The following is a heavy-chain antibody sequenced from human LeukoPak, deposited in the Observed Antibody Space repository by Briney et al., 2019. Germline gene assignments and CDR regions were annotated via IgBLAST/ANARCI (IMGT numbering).Heavy chain of an antibody. CDR3: ARERDDYNFFDY. Sequence: GGSLRLSCAASGFTFSSYSMNWVRQAPGKGLEWVSSISSSSSYIYYADSVKGRFTISRDNAKNSLYLQMNSLRAEDTAVYYCARERDDYNFFDYWGQGTLVTVSS. CDR1: GFTFSSYS. D-gene: IGHD5-24*01. V-gene: IGHV3-21*01. J-gene: IGHJ4*02. CDR2: ISSSSSYI.